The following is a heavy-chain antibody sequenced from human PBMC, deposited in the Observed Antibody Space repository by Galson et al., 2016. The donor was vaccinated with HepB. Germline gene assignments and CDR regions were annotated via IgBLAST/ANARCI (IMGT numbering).Heavy chain of an antibody. CDR3: ARIGRDGYNPSVFDI. V-gene: IGHV2-70*04. CDR1: GFSLSTAGMR. D-gene: IGHD5-24*01. CDR2: IDWDDGR. Sequence: PALVKPTQTLTLTCTFSGFSLSTAGMRVAWLRQPPGKALEWLARIDWDDGRLYRPSLKTRLAISKDTSKNQVVLTMANMDPADTATYFCARIGRDGYNPSVFDIWGQGTMLTVSS. J-gene: IGHJ3*02.